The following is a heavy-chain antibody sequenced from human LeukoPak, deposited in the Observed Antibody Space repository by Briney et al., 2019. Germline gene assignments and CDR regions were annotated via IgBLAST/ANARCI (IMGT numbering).Heavy chain of an antibody. CDR3: ARENSRDSYGLGYTGSFDY. CDR2: INPSGGST. D-gene: IGHD5-18*01. V-gene: IGHV1-46*01. J-gene: IGHJ4*02. CDR1: GYTFTSYY. Sequence: GASVKVSCKASGYTFTSYYMHWVRQAPGQGLEWMGIINPSGGSTSYAQKFQGRVTMTRDTSTSTVYMELSSLRSEDTAVYYCARENSRDSYGLGYTGSFDYWGQGTLVTVSS.